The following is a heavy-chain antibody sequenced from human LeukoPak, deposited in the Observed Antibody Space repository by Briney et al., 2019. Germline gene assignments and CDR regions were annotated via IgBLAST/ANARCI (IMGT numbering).Heavy chain of an antibody. J-gene: IGHJ3*02. CDR2: INPNSGGT. Sequence: GASVKVSCKAFGYTFTGYYMHWVRQAPGQGLEWMGWINPNSGGTNYAQKFQGRVTMTRDTSISTAYMELSRLRSDDTAVYYCARVTGDRRGHAFDIWGQGTMVTVSS. V-gene: IGHV1-2*02. D-gene: IGHD7-27*01. CDR1: GYTFTGYY. CDR3: ARVTGDRRGHAFDI.